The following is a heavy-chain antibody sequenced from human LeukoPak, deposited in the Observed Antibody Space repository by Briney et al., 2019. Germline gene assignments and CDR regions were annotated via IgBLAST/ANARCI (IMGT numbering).Heavy chain of an antibody. D-gene: IGHD3-10*01. CDR3: ARDTRLLWIGEPGIDY. CDR2: IKEDGSEK. V-gene: IGHV3-7*03. J-gene: IGHJ4*02. Sequence: GGSLRLSCAASGFTFSNYWMSWVRQAPGKGLEWVANIKEDGSEKYYVDSVKGRFTISRGNAKNSLYLQMNSLRAEDTAVYYCARDTRLLWIGEPGIDYWGQGTLVTVSS. CDR1: GFTFSNYW.